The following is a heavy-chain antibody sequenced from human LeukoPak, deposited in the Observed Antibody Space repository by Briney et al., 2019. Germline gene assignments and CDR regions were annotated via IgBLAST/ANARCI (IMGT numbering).Heavy chain of an antibody. CDR2: IYSSWCP. CDR3: ARVGGSGWYYFDS. V-gene: IGHV4-4*08. CDR1: GLPITTNF. Sequence: SDPLPLTCSLSGLPITTNFWIWVPPTPAKGLTGIAYIYSSWCPNLNPPLRRRVTLSLDAPNKQSSFSLRSVTAADTAVYFCARVGGSGWYYFDSWGRGMLVTVSS. D-gene: IGHD6-19*01. J-gene: IGHJ4*02.